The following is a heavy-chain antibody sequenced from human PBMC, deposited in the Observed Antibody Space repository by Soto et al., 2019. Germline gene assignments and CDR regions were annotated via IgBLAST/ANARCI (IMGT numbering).Heavy chain of an antibody. V-gene: IGHV1-3*01. CDR3: ARLLWDILTTNNWFDP. D-gene: IGHD3-9*01. Sequence: ASVKVSCKASGYTFTSYAMHWVRQAPGQRLEWMGWINAGNGNTKYSQKFQGRVTITRDTSASTAYMELSSLRSEDTAVYYCARLLWDILTTNNWFDPWGQGTLVTVSS. CDR1: GYTFTSYA. CDR2: INAGNGNT. J-gene: IGHJ5*02.